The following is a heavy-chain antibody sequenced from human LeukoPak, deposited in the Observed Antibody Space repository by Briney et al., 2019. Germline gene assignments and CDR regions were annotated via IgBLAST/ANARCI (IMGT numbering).Heavy chain of an antibody. Sequence: GASVKVSCKASGYTFTGYYTHWVRQAPGQGLEWMGWINPNSGGTNYAQKFQGRVTMTRDTSIGTAYMELSRLRSDDTAVYYCARDVEDIVVVPAAILFDPWGQGTLVTVSS. CDR1: GYTFTGYY. CDR2: INPNSGGT. CDR3: ARDVEDIVVVPAAILFDP. D-gene: IGHD2-2*01. V-gene: IGHV1-2*02. J-gene: IGHJ5*02.